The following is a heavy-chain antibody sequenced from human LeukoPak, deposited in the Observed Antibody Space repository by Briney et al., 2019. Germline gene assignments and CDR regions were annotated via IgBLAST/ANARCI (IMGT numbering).Heavy chain of an antibody. V-gene: IGHV3-30*02. CDR2: IRYDGSNK. Sequence: GGSLRLSCAASGFTFRSYGMQWVRQAPGKGLEWVAFIRYDGSNKYYADSVKGRFTISRDNSKNTLYLQMNSLRAEDTAVYYCAKGDGEYYYYYMDVWGKGTTVTVSS. J-gene: IGHJ6*03. D-gene: IGHD3-10*01. CDR1: GFTFRSYG. CDR3: AKGDGEYYYYYMDV.